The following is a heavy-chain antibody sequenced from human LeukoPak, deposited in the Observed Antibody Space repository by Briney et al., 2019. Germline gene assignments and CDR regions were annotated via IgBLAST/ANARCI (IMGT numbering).Heavy chain of an antibody. Sequence: SVTVSCKASGYTFTGYYMHWVRQAPGQGLEWMGGIIPIFGTANYAQKFQGRVTITADESTSTAYMELSSLRSEGTAVYYCAKQLGYCSDGSCYFPYWGQGTLVTVSS. D-gene: IGHD2-15*01. J-gene: IGHJ4*02. CDR2: IIPIFGTA. CDR1: GYTFTGYY. V-gene: IGHV1-69*13. CDR3: AKQLGYCSDGSCYFPY.